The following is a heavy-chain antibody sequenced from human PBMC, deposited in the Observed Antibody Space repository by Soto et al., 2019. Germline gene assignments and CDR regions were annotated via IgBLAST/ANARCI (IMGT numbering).Heavy chain of an antibody. D-gene: IGHD1-26*01. V-gene: IGHV3-23*01. Sequence: EVQLLESGGGLVQPGGSLRLSCAASGFTFSSYAMSWVRQAPGKGLEWVSAISGSGGSTYYADSVKGRFTISRDNSKNTRDLQMNSLRAENNAVYYCAKRDKPGEPHWELLYDFDYGGQGTLVTVSS. J-gene: IGHJ4*02. CDR2: ISGSGGST. CDR1: GFTFSSYA. CDR3: AKRDKPGEPHWELLYDFDY.